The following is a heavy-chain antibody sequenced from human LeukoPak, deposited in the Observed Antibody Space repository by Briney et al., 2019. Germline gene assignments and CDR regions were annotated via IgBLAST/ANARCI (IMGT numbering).Heavy chain of an antibody. D-gene: IGHD2-15*01. Sequence: GGSLRLSCAASGFTFSDYWIHWVRQAPGKGLVWVSRINTDGSITNYADSVKGRFSISRDNAKNTLYLQMSSLRAEDTAVYYCVVGGSPGYWGQGTLVTVSS. CDR1: GFTFSDYW. CDR2: INTDGSIT. V-gene: IGHV3-74*01. CDR3: VVGGSPGY. J-gene: IGHJ4*02.